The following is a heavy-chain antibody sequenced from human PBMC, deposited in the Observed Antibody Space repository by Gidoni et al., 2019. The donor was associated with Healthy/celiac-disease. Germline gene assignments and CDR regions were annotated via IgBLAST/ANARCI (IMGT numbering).Heavy chain of an antibody. Sequence: QVQLVESGGGVVQPGRSLRLSCAASGFTFSSYGMHWVRQAPGKGLEWVAVMSYDGSNKYYADSVKGRFTISRDNSKNTLYLQMNSLRAEDTAVYYCAKGLWKAMGGVTTIDYWGQGTLVTVSS. CDR3: AKGLWKAMGGVTTIDY. CDR2: MSYDGSNK. D-gene: IGHD5-18*01. V-gene: IGHV3-30*18. J-gene: IGHJ4*02. CDR1: GFTFSSYG.